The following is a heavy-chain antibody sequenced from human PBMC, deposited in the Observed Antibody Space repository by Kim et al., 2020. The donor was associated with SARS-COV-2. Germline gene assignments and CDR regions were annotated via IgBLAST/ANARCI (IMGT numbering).Heavy chain of an antibody. V-gene: IGHV3-30-3*01. CDR3: ARGFHSGSGSYYSPVFY. J-gene: IGHJ4*02. CDR2: ISYDGSNK. CDR1: GLTFSSYA. Sequence: GGSLRLSCAASGLTFSSYALHWVRQAPGKGLEWVAVISYDGSNKYYADSVKGRFTISRDYSKNTLYLQMNSLRAEDTAVYYCARGFHSGSGSYYSPVFYWGQGTLVTVSS. D-gene: IGHD3-10*01.